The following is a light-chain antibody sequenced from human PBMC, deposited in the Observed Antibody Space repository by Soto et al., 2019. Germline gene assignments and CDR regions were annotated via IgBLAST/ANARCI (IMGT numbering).Light chain of an antibody. CDR1: LSVSSSY. CDR3: QHYSGSPT. CDR2: DAS. Sequence: EIVLTQSPGTLSLSPGERATLSCRASLSVSSSYLAWYQQKPGQAPRLLIYDASSRATGIADRFSGSGSGTDFTLTISRLETEDSALYYCQHYSGSPTFGQGTKVEIK. V-gene: IGKV3-20*01. J-gene: IGKJ1*01.